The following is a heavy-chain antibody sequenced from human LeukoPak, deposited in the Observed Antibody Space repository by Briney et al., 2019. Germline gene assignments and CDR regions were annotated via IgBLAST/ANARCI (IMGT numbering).Heavy chain of an antibody. J-gene: IGHJ4*02. CDR1: GRSISSYS. D-gene: IGHD2-15*01. CDR2: ISYGGST. V-gene: IGHV4-59*01. CDR3: ARGHCSDGSSLPSFGY. Sequence: SETLSLTCTVSGRSISSYSWSWIRQPPGKRLEWSGFISYGGSTKYTHSLKSRVTISVDTPKNQFSRRLMSVTAADAAVYYCARGHCSDGSSLPSFGYWGQGTLVTVSS.